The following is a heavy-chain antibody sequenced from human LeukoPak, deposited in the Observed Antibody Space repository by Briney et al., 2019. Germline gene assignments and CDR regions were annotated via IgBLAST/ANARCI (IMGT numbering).Heavy chain of an antibody. CDR3: VRDRELTY. V-gene: IGHV4-59*01. J-gene: IGHJ4*02. Sequence: SETLSLTCTVSDGSISIYYWNWIRQPPGKGLEWIGYIYNSGSSTIYNPSLQSRVTISVDMSKNQFSLRLSSVAAADTAVYFCVRDRELTYWGQGILVTVSS. CDR2: IYNSGSST. CDR1: DGSISIYY. D-gene: IGHD3-10*01.